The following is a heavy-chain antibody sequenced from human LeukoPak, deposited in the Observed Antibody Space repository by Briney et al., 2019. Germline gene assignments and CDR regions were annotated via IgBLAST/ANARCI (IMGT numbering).Heavy chain of an antibody. CDR1: GYTFTSYY. Sequence: ASVKVSCKASGYTFTSYYMHWVRQAPGQGLEWMGIINPSGGSTSYAQKFQGRVTKTRDTSTSTVYMELSSLRSEHTAVYYCATHAMVRGVTTFDYWGQGTLVTVSS. V-gene: IGHV1-46*03. CDR2: INPSGGST. D-gene: IGHD3-10*01. J-gene: IGHJ4*02. CDR3: ATHAMVRGVTTFDY.